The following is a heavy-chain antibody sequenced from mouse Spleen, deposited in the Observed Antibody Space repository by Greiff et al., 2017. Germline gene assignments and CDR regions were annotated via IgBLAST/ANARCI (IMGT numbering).Heavy chain of an antibody. CDR2: ISTYYGDA. J-gene: IGHJ2*01. Sequence: QVQLQQSGAELVRPGVSVKISCKGSGYTFTDYAMHWVKQSHAKSLEWIGVISTYYGDASYNQKFKGKATMTVDKSSSTAYMELARLTSEDSAIYYCARYYGGDYFDYWGQGTTLTVSS. CDR3: ARYYGGDYFDY. D-gene: IGHD1-1*01. CDR1: GYTFTDYA. V-gene: IGHV1S137*01.